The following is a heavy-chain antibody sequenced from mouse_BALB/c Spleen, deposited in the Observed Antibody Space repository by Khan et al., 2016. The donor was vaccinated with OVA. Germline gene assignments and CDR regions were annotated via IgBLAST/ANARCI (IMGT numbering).Heavy chain of an antibody. Sequence: EVQLVESGPGLVKPSQSLSLTCTVTGYSITSGYGWNWIRQFPGNKLEWMGYISYSGSTNYNPSLKSRISITRDTSKNQFVLQLNSVTTEDKATYYCARTARIKYWGQGTTLTVSS. D-gene: IGHD1-2*01. CDR2: ISYSGST. J-gene: IGHJ2*01. CDR1: GYSITSGYG. V-gene: IGHV3-2*02. CDR3: ARTARIKY.